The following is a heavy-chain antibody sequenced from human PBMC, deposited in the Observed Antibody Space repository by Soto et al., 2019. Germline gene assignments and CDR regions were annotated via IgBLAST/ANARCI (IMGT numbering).Heavy chain of an antibody. CDR3: ARDLAYCGGDCYSGYNWFDP. D-gene: IGHD2-21*02. V-gene: IGHV1-69*13. J-gene: IGHJ5*02. CDR1: GGTLSCYA. CDR2: IIPIFGTA. Sequence: GASMKVSCKASGGTLSCYAISWVRQAPGQRLEWMGGIIPIFGTANYAQKFQGRVTITADESTSTAYMELSSLRSEDTAVYYCARDLAYCGGDCYSGYNWFDPWGQGTLVTVSS.